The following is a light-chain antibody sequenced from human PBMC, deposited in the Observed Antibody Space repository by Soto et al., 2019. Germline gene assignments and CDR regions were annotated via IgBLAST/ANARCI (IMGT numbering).Light chain of an antibody. Sequence: IQMTPSPSSVSASVGDTVTLSCQTSHGVSGWLAWYQQKPGKAPTLLIYTVSNLQSGVPSRFSGSGSGTDFSLTITNLQPEDFATHFCQQGKTFPFTFGPGTTVEVK. J-gene: IGKJ3*01. V-gene: IGKV1-12*01. CDR1: HGVSGW. CDR2: TVS. CDR3: QQGKTFPFT.